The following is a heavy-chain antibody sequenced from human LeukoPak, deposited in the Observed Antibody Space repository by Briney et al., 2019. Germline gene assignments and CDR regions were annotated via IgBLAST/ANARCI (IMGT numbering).Heavy chain of an antibody. CDR3: ASWYYYGSGSYYPFDY. CDR1: GGTFSSYA. D-gene: IGHD3-10*01. V-gene: IGHV1-69*13. Sequence: SVKVSCKASGGTFSSYAISWVRQAPGQGLEWMGGIIPIFGTANYAQKFQGRVTITADESTSTAYMELSSLRSEDTAVYYCASWYYYGSGSYYPFDYWGQGTLVTVSS. CDR2: IIPIFGTA. J-gene: IGHJ4*02.